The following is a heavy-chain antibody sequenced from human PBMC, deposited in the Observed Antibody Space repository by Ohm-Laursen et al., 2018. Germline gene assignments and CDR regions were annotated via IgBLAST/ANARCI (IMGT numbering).Heavy chain of an antibody. CDR3: AVSPRVTWD. V-gene: IGHV3-66*01. Sequence: SLRLSCAASGFTVGNNYMSWVRQAPGKGLEWVSFIYSGGSTYYADSVKGRFTISRDNSKNTLYLQMNSLRADDTAVYYCAVSPRVTWDWGQGTLVTVSS. J-gene: IGHJ4*02. D-gene: IGHD3-16*01. CDR1: GFTVGNNY. CDR2: IYSGGST.